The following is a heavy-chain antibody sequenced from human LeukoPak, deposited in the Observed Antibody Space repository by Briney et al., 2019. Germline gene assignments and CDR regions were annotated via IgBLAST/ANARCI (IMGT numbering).Heavy chain of an antibody. CDR1: GGTFSSYA. V-gene: IGHV1-69*05. CDR2: IIPIFGTA. D-gene: IGHD6-13*01. J-gene: IGHJ4*02. Sequence: ASVKVSCKASGGTFSSYAISWVRQAPGQGLEWMGRIIPIFGTANYAQKFQGRVTFTTDESTSTAYMELSSLRSEDTAVYYCARSASSSWSFDYWGQGTLVTVSS. CDR3: ARSASSSWSFDY.